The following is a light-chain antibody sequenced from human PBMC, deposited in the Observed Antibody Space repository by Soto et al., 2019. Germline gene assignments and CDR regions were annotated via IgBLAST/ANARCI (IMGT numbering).Light chain of an antibody. J-gene: IGKJ1*01. V-gene: IGKV3-11*01. CDR2: DVS. CDR3: QQRNNWPLT. CDR1: QSISRD. Sequence: ETVLTQSPAPLSFSPGEKATPSCRASQSISRDLAWYQQKPGQPPRLLICDVSNRATGVPARFSGSGSGTDFTLTISSLEPEDFAVYYCQQRNNWPLTFGQGTKVDIK.